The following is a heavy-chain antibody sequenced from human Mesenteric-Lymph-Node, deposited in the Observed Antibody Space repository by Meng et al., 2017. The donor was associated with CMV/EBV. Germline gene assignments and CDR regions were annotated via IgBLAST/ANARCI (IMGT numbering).Heavy chain of an antibody. CDR2: ISTITSYI. Sequence: GESLKISCAASGFTFSSYSMHWVRQAPGKGLEWVSSISTITSYIYYADSVKGRFTISRDNAKNSLYLQMNSLRAEDTAVYYCARWGFGKIMDYWGQGTQVTVSS. D-gene: IGHD3-3*01. CDR1: GFTFSSYS. V-gene: IGHV3-21*01. CDR3: ARWGFGKIMDY. J-gene: IGHJ4*02.